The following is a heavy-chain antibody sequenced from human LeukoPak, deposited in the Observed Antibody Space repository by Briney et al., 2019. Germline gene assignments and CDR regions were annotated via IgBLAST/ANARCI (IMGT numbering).Heavy chain of an antibody. D-gene: IGHD6-13*01. CDR3: ARGTSRIAAAIDY. J-gene: IGHJ4*02. V-gene: IGHV3-48*03. CDR2: ISSSGSTI. Sequence: GGSLRLSCAASGFTFSSYEMNWVRQAPGKGLEWVSYISSSGSTIYYADSVKGRFTISRDNAKNSLYLQMNSLRAEDTAVYYCARGTSRIAAAIDYWGQGTLVTVSS. CDR1: GFTFSSYE.